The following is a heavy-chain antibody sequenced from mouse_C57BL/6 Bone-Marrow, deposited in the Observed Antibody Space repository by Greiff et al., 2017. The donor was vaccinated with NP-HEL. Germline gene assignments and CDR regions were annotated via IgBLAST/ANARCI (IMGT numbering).Heavy chain of an antibody. CDR1: GYTFTSYW. Sequence: VQLQQSGTVLARPGASVKMSCKTSGYTFTSYWMHWVNQRPGQGLEWIGAIYPGNSDTSYNQKFKGKAKLTAVTSASTAYMELSSLTNEDSAVYYCTRSRDYGSSPYWYFDVWGTGTTVTVSS. D-gene: IGHD1-1*01. J-gene: IGHJ1*03. CDR3: TRSRDYGSSPYWYFDV. V-gene: IGHV1-5*01. CDR2: IYPGNSDT.